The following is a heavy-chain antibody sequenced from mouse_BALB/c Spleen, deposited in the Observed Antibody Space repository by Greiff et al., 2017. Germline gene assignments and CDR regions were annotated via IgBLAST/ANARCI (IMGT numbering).Heavy chain of an antibody. Sequence: QVQLKESGPGLVAPSQSLSITCTVSGFSLTGYGVNWVRQPPGKGLEWLGMIWGDGSTDYNSALKSRLSISKDNSKSQVFLKMNSLQTDDTARYYCARDNYGSSWAMDYWGQGTSVTVSS. D-gene: IGHD1-1*01. CDR3: ARDNYGSSWAMDY. CDR1: GFSLTGYG. J-gene: IGHJ4*01. CDR2: IWGDGST. V-gene: IGHV2-6-7*01.